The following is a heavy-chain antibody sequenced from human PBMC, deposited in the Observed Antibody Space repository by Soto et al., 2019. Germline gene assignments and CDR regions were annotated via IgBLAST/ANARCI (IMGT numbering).Heavy chain of an antibody. CDR1: GFTFSSYS. J-gene: IGHJ4*02. CDR3: AKKVNSGPGSQYFDY. V-gene: IGHV3-23*01. CDR2: SGGDDGTT. D-gene: IGHD3-10*01. Sequence: EVQLLESGGGLVQPGGSLRLPCAASGFTFSSYSMSWVRQAPGKGLEWVSGFRSGGDDGTTHYADSVKGRFTISRDNSKNTLFLQMDSLRAEDTAIYYCAKKVNSGPGSQYFDYWGQGTLVTVSS.